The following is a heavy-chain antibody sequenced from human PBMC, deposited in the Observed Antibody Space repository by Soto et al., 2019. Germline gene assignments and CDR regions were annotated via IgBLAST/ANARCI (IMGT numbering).Heavy chain of an antibody. CDR3: AKQPASIRTFDY. CDR2: ITGGGGGRT. CDR1: GFTFTNSA. Sequence: GGCLRLSSAACGFTFTNSAMNWVFQAPGKGLEWVSTITGGGGGRTNYADSVKGRFTISRDNSKNTLYLQMNSLRAEDTAVYYCAKQPASIRTFDYRGQGALVTVS. J-gene: IGHJ4*02. V-gene: IGHV3-23*01. D-gene: IGHD2-2*01.